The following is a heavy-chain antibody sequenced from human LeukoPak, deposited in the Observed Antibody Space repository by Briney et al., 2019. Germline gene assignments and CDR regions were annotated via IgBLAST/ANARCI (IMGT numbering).Heavy chain of an antibody. Sequence: GGSLRLSCAASGFTFSDYYMSWIRQAPGKGLEWVSYISSSGSTIYYADSVKGRFTISRDNAKNSLYLKMNSLRAEDTAVYYCARAAGYDYVWGSYRGTSAFDIWGQGTMVTVSS. CDR2: ISSSGSTI. J-gene: IGHJ3*02. V-gene: IGHV3-11*04. CDR1: GFTFSDYY. D-gene: IGHD3-16*02. CDR3: ARAAGYDYVWGSYRGTSAFDI.